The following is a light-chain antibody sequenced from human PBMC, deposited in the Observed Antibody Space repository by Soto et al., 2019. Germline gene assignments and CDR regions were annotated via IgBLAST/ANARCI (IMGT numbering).Light chain of an antibody. J-gene: IGLJ1*01. CDR3: SSYTRSSRPV. Sequence: QSALTQPDAVSGSPGQSITISCTGTSSDVGGYNFVSWYQHHPGKAPKLMIYDVRNRPSGVSHRFSGSKSGNTASLTISGLQAEDEAEYYCSSYTRSSRPVFGTGTKLTVL. V-gene: IGLV2-14*01. CDR2: DVR. CDR1: SSDVGGYNF.